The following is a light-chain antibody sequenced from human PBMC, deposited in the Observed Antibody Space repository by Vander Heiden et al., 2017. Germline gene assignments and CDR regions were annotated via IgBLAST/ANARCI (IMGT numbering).Light chain of an antibody. V-gene: IGLV1-47*01. CDR3: EASDDSLGDWV. CDR1: SSNIASNF. Sequence: VLTQPPSTSGPPRQRVTISCSRSSSNIASNFLYCYQQLPGTAPHPPIYRDNRRPSGVPDRFSGSRSGTTASLAISGLQSEDEADYYCEASDDSLGDWVFGGGTKLTVL. CDR2: RDN. J-gene: IGLJ3*02.